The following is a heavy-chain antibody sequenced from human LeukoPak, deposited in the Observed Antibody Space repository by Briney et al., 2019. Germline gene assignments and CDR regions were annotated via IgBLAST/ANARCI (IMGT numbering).Heavy chain of an antibody. CDR3: ARVEAXFVVVPAAFWFDP. D-gene: IGHD2-2*01. Sequence: SETLSLTCTVSGGSISSYYWSWIRQPPGKGLEWIGYIYYSGSTNYNPSLKIRVTISVDTSKNQFSLRLSSGTAAHTAVFYGARVEAXFVVVPAAFWFDPWGQGTLVTVSS. J-gene: IGHJ5*02. V-gene: IGHV4-59*01. CDR1: GGSISSYY. CDR2: IYYSGST.